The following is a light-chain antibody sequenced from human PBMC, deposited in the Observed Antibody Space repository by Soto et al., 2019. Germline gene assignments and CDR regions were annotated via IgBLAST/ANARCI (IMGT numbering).Light chain of an antibody. J-gene: IGLJ1*01. CDR3: SSYTGSSTLYV. CDR2: DVS. Sequence: QSVLTQPASVSGSPGQSITVSFTGTSSDVGAYNYVSWYQQHPGKAPKLIIYDVSNRPSGVSNRFSGSKSGNTASLTISGLQTEDEADYYCSSYTGSSTLYVFGTGTKLTVL. CDR1: SSDVGAYNY. V-gene: IGLV2-14*01.